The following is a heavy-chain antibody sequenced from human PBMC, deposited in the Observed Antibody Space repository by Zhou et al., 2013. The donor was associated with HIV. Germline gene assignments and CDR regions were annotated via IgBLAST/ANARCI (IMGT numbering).Heavy chain of an antibody. V-gene: IGHV1-69*01. J-gene: IGHJ5*01. CDR1: EYSFSIYY. CDR3: ATEAWHKPGRFCDS. CDR2: IIPFFGTS. Sequence: QVHLVQSGAEVKEPGASVKISCKTEYSFSIYYMHWVRQAPGQGLEWMGGIIPFFGTSNYAQKFQDRVTITADESTTTAYMELNRLTSEDTAVYYCATEAWHKPGRFCDSWGQGTLVTVSS. D-gene: IGHD3-3*01.